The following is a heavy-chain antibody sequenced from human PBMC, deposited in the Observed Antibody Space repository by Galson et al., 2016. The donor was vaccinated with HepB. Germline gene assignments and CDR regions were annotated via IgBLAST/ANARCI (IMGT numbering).Heavy chain of an antibody. J-gene: IGHJ3*02. V-gene: IGHV3-48*02. CDR2: ISGNGDTI. CDR3: TRDGFGGTNDAFDI. Sequence: SLRLSCAVSGFTFRTYSMDWVRQAPGKGLEWVSYISGNGDTIHYADSVKGRFTISKDDSKNSVYLDMSSLRDEETAVYYCTRDGFGGTNDAFDIWGQGTFVAASS. D-gene: IGHD3-10*01. CDR1: GFTFRTYS.